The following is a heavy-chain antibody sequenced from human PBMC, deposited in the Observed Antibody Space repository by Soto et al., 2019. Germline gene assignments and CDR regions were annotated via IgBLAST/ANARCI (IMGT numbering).Heavy chain of an antibody. CDR1: GFTFSSYG. D-gene: IGHD3-22*01. CDR2: ISYDGSNK. Sequence: GGSLRLSCAASGFTFSSYGMHWVRQAPGKGLEWVAVISYDGSNKYYVDSVKGRFTISRDNSKNTLYLQMNSLRAEDTAVYYCAKSLDDYDSSAHPAAFDIWGQGTMVTVSS. J-gene: IGHJ3*02. CDR3: AKSLDDYDSSAHPAAFDI. V-gene: IGHV3-30*18.